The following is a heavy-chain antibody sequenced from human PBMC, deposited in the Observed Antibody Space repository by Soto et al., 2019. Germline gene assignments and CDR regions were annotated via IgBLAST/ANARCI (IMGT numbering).Heavy chain of an antibody. Sequence: PSETLSLTCTVSGGSISSCAYYWSWIGQPXXXGLXXIGXIYDSGRTYYNPPLRSLLTRTVSTFKATSSLKLSXVTPEDTAVYYCARLYYDILVVPAAPNWFDPWGQG. CDR1: GGSISSCAYY. D-gene: IGHD2-2*01. CDR3: ARLYYDILVVPAAPNWFDP. V-gene: IGHV4-30-4*01. CDR2: IYDSGRT. J-gene: IGHJ5*02.